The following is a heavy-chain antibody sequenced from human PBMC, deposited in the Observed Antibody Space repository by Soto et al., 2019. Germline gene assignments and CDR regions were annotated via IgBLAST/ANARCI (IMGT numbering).Heavy chain of an antibody. D-gene: IGHD3-22*01. J-gene: IGHJ4*02. CDR2: ISSSSSTI. CDR1: GFTFSSYS. CDR3: ARGRGPPYYYDSSGYQDY. Sequence: GGSLRLSCAASGFTFSSYSMNWVRQAPGKGLEWVSYISSSSSTIYYADSVKGRFTISRDNSKNTLYLQMGSLRAEDMAVYYCARGRGPPYYYDSSGYQDYWGQGTLVTVSS. V-gene: IGHV3-48*01.